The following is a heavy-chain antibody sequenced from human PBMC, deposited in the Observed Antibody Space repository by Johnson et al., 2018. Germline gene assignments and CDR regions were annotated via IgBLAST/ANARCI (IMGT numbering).Heavy chain of an antibody. Sequence: VQLVESGGGLVQPGGSLRLSCAASGFTFSSYAMSWVRQAPGKGLEWVSAISGSGGTTYHADSVKGRFTISRDNSKNTLYLQVNSLRAEDTAVYFCAKDRPSHSGYLYYYYYMDVWGKGTTVTVSS. V-gene: IGHV3-23*04. CDR1: GFTFSSYA. CDR2: ISGSGGTT. D-gene: IGHD5-12*01. J-gene: IGHJ6*03. CDR3: AKDRPSHSGYLYYYYYMDV.